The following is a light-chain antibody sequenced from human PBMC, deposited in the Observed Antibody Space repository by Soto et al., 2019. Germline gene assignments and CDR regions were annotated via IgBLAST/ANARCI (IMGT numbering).Light chain of an antibody. J-gene: IGKJ1*01. V-gene: IGKV3-15*01. Sequence: EIVMTQSPATLSVSPGGRATLSCRASQSISDTLAWYQQKPGQAPRLLIHGASTRAPCFPARFSGSGSGTDFTLTISSLQSEDFAVYYCQQYNNWPWTFGQGTKVDI. CDR2: GAS. CDR3: QQYNNWPWT. CDR1: QSISDT.